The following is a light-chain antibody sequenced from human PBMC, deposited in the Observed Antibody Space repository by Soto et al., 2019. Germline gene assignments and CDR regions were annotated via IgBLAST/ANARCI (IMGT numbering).Light chain of an antibody. CDR1: QSVSSY. J-gene: IGKJ2*01. CDR3: QQRSNWPRGN. CDR2: DAS. Sequence: EIVLTQSPATLSLSPGERATLSCRASQSVSSYLAWSQQKPGQAPRLLIYDASNRATGIPARFSGSGSGTDFSLSISSLEPEEFAVYYCQQRSNWPRGNFGPGTKLEIK. V-gene: IGKV3-11*01.